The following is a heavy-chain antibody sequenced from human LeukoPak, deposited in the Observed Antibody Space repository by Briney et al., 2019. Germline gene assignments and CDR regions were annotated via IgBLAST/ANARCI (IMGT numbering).Heavy chain of an antibody. J-gene: IGHJ4*02. CDR3: ASHYYASSGSLFDS. CDR1: GYSISSGYY. Sequence: SETLSLTCAVSGYSISSGYYWVWIRQPPGKGLEWIGSVYHTGSTYYHPSLKSRVTISLDTSKNKFSLRLTSVTAADTALYYCASHYYASSGSLFDSWGRGSLVTVSS. V-gene: IGHV4-38-2*01. D-gene: IGHD3-22*01. CDR2: VYHTGST.